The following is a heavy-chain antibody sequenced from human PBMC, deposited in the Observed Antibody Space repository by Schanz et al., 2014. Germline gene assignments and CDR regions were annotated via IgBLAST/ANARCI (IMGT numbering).Heavy chain of an antibody. Sequence: EGQLAESGGGLVQPGGSLRLSCAVSGFTVSSNHMSWVRQAPGKGLEWVSTIGYLGDTYYPDSVKGRFTVSRDSGQNSLYLQMNSLRAGDTAVYYCARGTDWNLHYWGQGALVTASS. CDR2: IGYLGDT. V-gene: IGHV3-13*01. CDR3: ARGTDWNLHY. D-gene: IGHD1-1*01. J-gene: IGHJ4*02. CDR1: GFTVSSNH.